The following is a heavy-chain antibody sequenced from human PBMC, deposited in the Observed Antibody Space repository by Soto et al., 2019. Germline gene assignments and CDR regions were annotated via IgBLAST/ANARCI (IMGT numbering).Heavy chain of an antibody. CDR2: VSYDGHRK. Sequence: QVQLVQSGGGVVQPGRSLRLPCEASGFTFSSYSMNWVRQTPGKGLEWVAVVSYDGHRKYYADSVKGRFTISRDNAKNTLYLQMDNLRIEDTAVYYCARGLVVTAKGWFDLWGQGTLVTVSP. D-gene: IGHD2-21*02. J-gene: IGHJ5*02. CDR1: GFTFSSYS. CDR3: ARGLVVTAKGWFDL. V-gene: IGHV3-30-3*01.